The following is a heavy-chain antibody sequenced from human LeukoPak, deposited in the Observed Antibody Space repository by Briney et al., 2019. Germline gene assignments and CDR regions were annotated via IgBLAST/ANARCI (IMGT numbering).Heavy chain of an antibody. Sequence: ASVKVSCKASGYTFTSYVISWVRQAPGQGLEWMGWISPYNGNTNYAQKFQGRVTMTTDTSTNTAYMELRRLRSDDTAVYYCARDNGDYYYYCAMDVWGQGTTVSVSS. J-gene: IGHJ6*02. D-gene: IGHD2-8*01. CDR1: GYTFTSYV. CDR3: ARDNGDYYYYCAMDV. CDR2: ISPYNGNT. V-gene: IGHV1-18*04.